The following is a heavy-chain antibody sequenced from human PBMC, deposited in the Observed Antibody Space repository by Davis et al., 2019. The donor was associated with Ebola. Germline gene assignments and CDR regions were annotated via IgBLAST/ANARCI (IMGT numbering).Heavy chain of an antibody. CDR3: VRDTSHQLPHWLYYFYGMDV. V-gene: IGHV3-74*01. CDR1: GFTFTNYY. Sequence: GESLKISCAASGFTFTNYYMHWVRQAPGKGLEWVARIKTDGSTTRYADSVKGRFIISRDNTKNTLSLQMSSLRVEDTAVYYCVRDTSHQLPHWLYYFYGMDVWGQGTTVTVSS. CDR2: IKTDGSTT. J-gene: IGHJ6*02. D-gene: IGHD2-2*01.